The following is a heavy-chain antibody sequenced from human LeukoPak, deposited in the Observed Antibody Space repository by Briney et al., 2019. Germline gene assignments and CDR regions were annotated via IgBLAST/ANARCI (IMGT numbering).Heavy chain of an antibody. V-gene: IGHV4-4*07. Sequence: GSLRLSCTVSGGSISSYYWSWIRQPAGKGLEWIGRIYTSGSTNYNPPLKSRVAMSVDTSKNQFSLKLSSVTAADTAVYYCARDPWSGYHDYWGQGTLVTVSS. CDR1: GGSISSYY. CDR3: ARDPWSGYHDY. D-gene: IGHD3-3*01. CDR2: IYTSGST. J-gene: IGHJ4*02.